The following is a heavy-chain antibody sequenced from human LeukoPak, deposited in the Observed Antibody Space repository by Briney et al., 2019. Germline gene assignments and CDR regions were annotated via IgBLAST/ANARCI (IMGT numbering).Heavy chain of an antibody. CDR3: ARHEGAVAGTIDY. J-gene: IGHJ4*02. CDR2: IYYSGST. V-gene: IGHV4-59*08. CDR1: GGFISSYY. Sequence: PSETLSLTCTVSGGFISSYYWSWIRQPPGKGLEWIGYIYYSGSTNYNPSLKSRVTISVDTSKNQFSLKLSSVTAADTAVYYCARHEGAVAGTIDYWGQGTLVTVSS. D-gene: IGHD6-19*01.